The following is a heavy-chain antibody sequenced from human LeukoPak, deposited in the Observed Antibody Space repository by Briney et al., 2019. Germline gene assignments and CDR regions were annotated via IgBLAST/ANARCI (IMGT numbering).Heavy chain of an antibody. CDR2: IKEDGTYT. CDR3: ARDFDMGITPGDDFDF. Sequence: GGSLRLSCAASGFSFSKYWMHWVRQTPGEGLVWVARIKEDGTYTSYADSVKGRFTISRDNARNTVFLQMNSPRAEDTAVYYCARDFDMGITPGDDFDFWGQGTLVTVSS. J-gene: IGHJ4*02. D-gene: IGHD3-9*01. CDR1: GFSFSKYW. V-gene: IGHV3-74*01.